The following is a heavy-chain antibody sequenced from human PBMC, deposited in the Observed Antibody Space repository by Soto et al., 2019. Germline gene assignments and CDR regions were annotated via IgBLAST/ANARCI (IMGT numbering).Heavy chain of an antibody. J-gene: IGHJ2*01. CDR2: MNPNSGDT. D-gene: IGHD1-1*01. Sequence: QVQLVQSGAEVKKPGASVKVSGKASGYTFISYDINWVRQATGQGLEWMGGMNPNSGDTGYAQKFQGRLTMTRNTSMSTAYTELSSLRSEDTAVYYCARVLEWGAWYFDLWGRGTLVTVSS. CDR1: GYTFISYD. CDR3: ARVLEWGAWYFDL. V-gene: IGHV1-8*01.